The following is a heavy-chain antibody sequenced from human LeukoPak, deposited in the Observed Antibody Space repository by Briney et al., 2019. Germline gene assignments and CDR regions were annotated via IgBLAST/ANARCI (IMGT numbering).Heavy chain of an antibody. J-gene: IGHJ6*02. V-gene: IGHV1-3*01. CDR1: GYTFTSYA. CDR3: ARVLGLRQGYYYYGMDV. CDR2: INAGNGNT. Sequence: VASVKVSCKASGYTFTSYAMHRVRQAPGQRLEWMGWINAGNGNTKYSQKFQGRVTITRDTSASTAYMELSSLRSEDTAVYYCARVLGLRQGYYYYGMDVWGQGTTVTVSS.